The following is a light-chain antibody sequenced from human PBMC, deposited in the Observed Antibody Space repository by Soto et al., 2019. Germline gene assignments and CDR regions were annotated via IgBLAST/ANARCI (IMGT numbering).Light chain of an antibody. V-gene: IGKV3-15*01. J-gene: IGKJ5*01. CDR3: QQYNSWPPTT. CDR2: LAS. CDR1: QSVSTN. Sequence: EIVMTQSPATLSVSPGERATLSCRASQSVSTNLAWYQQNPGQAPRLLIYLASTRAPGIPARFSGSGSGTEFTLTISRLQSEDFAVYYCQQYNSWPPTTFGQGTRLEIK.